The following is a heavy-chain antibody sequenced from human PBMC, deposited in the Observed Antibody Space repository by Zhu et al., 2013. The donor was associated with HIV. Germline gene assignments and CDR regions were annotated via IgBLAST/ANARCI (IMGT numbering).Heavy chain of an antibody. Sequence: QVQLQESGPGLVKPSETLSLTCTVSGYSISSGYYWGWIRQPPGKGLEWIGSIYHSGSTYYNPSLKSRVTISVDTSKNQFSLKLSSVTAADTAVYYCARVFGWYYGSGSYPSWFDPWGQGTLVTGLL. CDR3: ARVFGWYYGSGSYPSWFDP. D-gene: IGHD3-10*01. J-gene: IGHJ5*02. CDR1: GYSISSGYY. V-gene: IGHV4-38-2*02. CDR2: IYHSGST.